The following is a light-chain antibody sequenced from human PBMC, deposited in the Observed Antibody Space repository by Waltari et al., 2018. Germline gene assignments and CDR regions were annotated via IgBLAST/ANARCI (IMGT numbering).Light chain of an antibody. CDR2: EVS. Sequence: QSALTQPASVSGSPGQSVSISCTGTSNDVGGYGYVSWYQQFPGKAPKLMIYEVSYRPSGFSSRFSGSKSGNTASLTISGRQAEDEAVYYCSSHTSTVPHVFGTGTKVTVV. CDR3: SSHTSTVPHV. CDR1: SNDVGGYGY. V-gene: IGLV2-14*01. J-gene: IGLJ1*01.